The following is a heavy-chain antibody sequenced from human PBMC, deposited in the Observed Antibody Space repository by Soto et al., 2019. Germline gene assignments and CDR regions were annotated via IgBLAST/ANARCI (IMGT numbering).Heavy chain of an antibody. D-gene: IGHD3-16*01. V-gene: IGHV4-34*01. CDR3: ARILTYYTYVWGNDTY. J-gene: IGHJ4*02. CDR1: GSSFSGYY. CDR2: INHSGNT. Sequence: SETLSLTCAIYGSSFSGYYWGWIRQPPGRGLEWIGEINHSGNTNYNPSLKSRVTISADTSKNQFSLKLTSVTAADTAVYYCARILTYYTYVWGNDTYWGLGTLLPVS.